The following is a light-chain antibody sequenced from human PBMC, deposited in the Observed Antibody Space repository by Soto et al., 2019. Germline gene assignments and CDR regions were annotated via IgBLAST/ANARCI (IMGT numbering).Light chain of an antibody. J-gene: IGKJ4*01. CDR1: QGIRNE. CDR2: AAS. V-gene: IGKV1-17*01. CDR3: LQHNSYPHT. Sequence: IQMTQSPSSLSASVGDRVTMTCRASQGIRNELGWYQQKPGEAPKRLIYAASSLQSGVPSRFSGSGFGTEFTLTISSLQPEDFATYYCLQHNSYPHTFGGGTKVEIK.